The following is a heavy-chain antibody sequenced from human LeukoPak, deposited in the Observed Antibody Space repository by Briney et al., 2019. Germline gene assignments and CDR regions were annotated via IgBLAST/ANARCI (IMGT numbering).Heavy chain of an antibody. Sequence: SETLSLTCIVSGASISSYYWSWIRHPAGKELEWIGRLQPSGATNYNPSLESRVTMSVDTSKNQFSLSLASVTAADTAVYYCARDSTGTAFDPWGQGTLVPVSS. V-gene: IGHV4-4*07. J-gene: IGHJ5*02. CDR3: ARDSTGTAFDP. D-gene: IGHD1-14*01. CDR2: LQPSGAT. CDR1: GASISSYY.